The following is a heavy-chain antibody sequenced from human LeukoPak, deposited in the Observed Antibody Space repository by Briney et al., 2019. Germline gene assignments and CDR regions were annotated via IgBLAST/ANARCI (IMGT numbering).Heavy chain of an antibody. CDR1: GFTFSSYA. V-gene: IGHV3-23*01. J-gene: IGHJ3*02. Sequence: GGSLRLSCAASGFTFSSYAMSWVRQAPGKGLECISGFSGSGGSTYYADSVKGRFTISRDNSKNTLYLQMNSLRAEDTAVYYCARGGSYVSAFDIWGQGTMVTVSS. CDR2: FSGSGGST. CDR3: ARGGSYVSAFDI. D-gene: IGHD1-26*01.